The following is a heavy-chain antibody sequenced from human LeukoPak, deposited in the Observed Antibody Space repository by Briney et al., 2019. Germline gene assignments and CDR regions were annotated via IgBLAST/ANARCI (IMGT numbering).Heavy chain of an antibody. D-gene: IGHD5-18*01. J-gene: IGHJ4*02. V-gene: IGHV1-8*01. CDR1: GYTFTSYD. CDR2: MNPNSGNT. CDR3: ARGRGYSYGRHY. Sequence: ASVKVSCKASGYTFTSYDINWVRQATGQGLEWMGWMNPNSGNTGYAQKFQGRVTTTRNTSISTAYMELSSLRSEDTAVYYCARGRGYSYGRHYWGQGTLVTVSS.